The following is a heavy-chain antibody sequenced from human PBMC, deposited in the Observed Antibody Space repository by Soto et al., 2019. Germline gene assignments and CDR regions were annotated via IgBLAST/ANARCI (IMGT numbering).Heavy chain of an antibody. CDR3: GRSREGYSYFEH. CDR2: ISSDGSSI. D-gene: IGHD4-4*01. V-gene: IGHV3-74*01. CDR1: GFTFSSYW. J-gene: IGHJ4*02. Sequence: EVQLVESGGGFVQPGGSLRLSCAASGFTFSSYWMHWVRQAPGAGPVWVSRISSDGSSIYYGDSVKGRFTVSRDNAKNTLYLQMSSLRADDTAVYYCGRSREGYSYFEHWGQGILVTVSS.